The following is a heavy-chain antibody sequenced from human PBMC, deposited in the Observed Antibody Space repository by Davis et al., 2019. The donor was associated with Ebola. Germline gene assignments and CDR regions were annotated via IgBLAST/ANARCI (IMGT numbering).Heavy chain of an antibody. CDR2: ISAYNGNT. J-gene: IGHJ6*02. V-gene: IGHV1-18*01. CDR3: ATDGESSAHYYYYGMDV. CDR1: GYTFTSYG. D-gene: IGHD2-15*01. Sequence: AASVKVSCKASGYTFTSYGISWVRQAPGQGLEWMGWISAYNGNTNYAQKLQGRVTMTTDTSTSTAYMELRSLRSEDTAVYYCATDGESSAHYYYYGMDVWGQGTTVTVSS.